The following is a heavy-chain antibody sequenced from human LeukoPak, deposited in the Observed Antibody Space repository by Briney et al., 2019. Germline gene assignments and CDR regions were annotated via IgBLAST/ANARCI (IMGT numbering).Heavy chain of an antibody. D-gene: IGHD3-22*01. CDR3: AKAPGSSGYYSDY. Sequence: PGGSLRLSCVASGFTFSSYAMSWARQAPGKGLEWVSGISSSGSGGNTYYADSVKGRFTISRDNSKNTLYLQMNSLRAEDTAVYYCAKAPGSSGYYSDYWGQGTLVTVSS. CDR2: ISSSGSGGNT. J-gene: IGHJ4*02. V-gene: IGHV3-23*01. CDR1: GFTFSSYA.